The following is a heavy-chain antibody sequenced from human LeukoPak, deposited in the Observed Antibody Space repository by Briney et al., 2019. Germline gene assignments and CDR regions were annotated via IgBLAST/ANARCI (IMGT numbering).Heavy chain of an antibody. CDR2: INHSGST. V-gene: IGHV4-34*01. Sequence: SETLSLTCAVHGGSFSGYYWSWIRQPPGKGLEWIGEINHSGSTNYNPSLKSRVTISVDTSKNQFSLKLSSVTAADTAVYYCARGQTIVGATGDFWGQGTLVIVSS. D-gene: IGHD1-26*01. J-gene: IGHJ4*02. CDR3: ARGQTIVGATGDF. CDR1: GGSFSGYY.